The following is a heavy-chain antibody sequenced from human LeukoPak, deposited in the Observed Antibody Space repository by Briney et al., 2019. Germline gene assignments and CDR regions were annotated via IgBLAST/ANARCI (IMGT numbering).Heavy chain of an antibody. D-gene: IGHD6-13*01. J-gene: IGHJ5*02. CDR1: GFTFSSYS. CDR3: ASSPLIAAAKAWFDP. V-gene: IGHV3-21*01. Sequence: GGSLRLSCAASGFTFSSYSMTWVRQAPGKGLEWVSSISSSSSYIYYADSVKGRFTISRDNAKNSLYLQMNCLRAEDTAVYYCASSPLIAAAKAWFDPWGQGTLVTVSS. CDR2: ISSSSSYI.